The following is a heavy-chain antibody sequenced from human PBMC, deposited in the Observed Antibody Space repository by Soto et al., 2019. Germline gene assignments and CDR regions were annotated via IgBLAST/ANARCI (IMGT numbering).Heavy chain of an antibody. CDR3: VRVNIDWYFSGAFTLDY. Sequence: LRLSCAASDFSVSDNYMDWVRQAPGKGLEWVSLISSGGGTLYAASVKRRFTISRDKSKNTLYLQMNSLRAEDTAVYYCVRVNIDWYFSGAFTLDYWGQGTLVTVSS. J-gene: IGHJ4*02. CDR1: DFSVSDNY. CDR2: ISSGGGT. D-gene: IGHD3-9*01. V-gene: IGHV3-53*01.